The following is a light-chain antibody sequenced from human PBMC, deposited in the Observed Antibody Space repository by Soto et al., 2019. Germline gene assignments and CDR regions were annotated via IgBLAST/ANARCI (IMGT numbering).Light chain of an antibody. CDR3: CSYARSSSYV. Sequence: QSVLTQPASVSGSPGQSITISCTGTSSDVGTYNLVSWHQQHPGKAPKLMTYEVSKRPSGVSTRFSGSKSGNTASLTISGLQAEDEADYYCCSYARSSSYVFGTGTKVTVL. V-gene: IGLV2-23*02. CDR1: SSDVGTYNL. J-gene: IGLJ1*01. CDR2: EVS.